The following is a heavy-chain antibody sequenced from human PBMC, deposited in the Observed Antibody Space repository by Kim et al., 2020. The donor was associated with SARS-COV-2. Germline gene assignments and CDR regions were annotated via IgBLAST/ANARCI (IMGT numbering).Heavy chain of an antibody. J-gene: IGHJ6*02. Sequence: GGSLRLSCATSGFTVSRNYMSWVRQAPGKGLDWVAVIYSGGGTYYADSVKGRLTISRDIFKNTLYLQMNSLRGDDTAVYYCAGGGTSYFYGMGVWGQGTTVIVSS. V-gene: IGHV3-66*01. D-gene: IGHD3-16*01. CDR1: GFTVSRNY. CDR3: AGGGTSYFYGMGV. CDR2: IYSGGGT.